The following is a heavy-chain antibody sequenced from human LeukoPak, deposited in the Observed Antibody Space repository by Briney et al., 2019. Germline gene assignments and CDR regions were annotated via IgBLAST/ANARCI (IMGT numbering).Heavy chain of an antibody. J-gene: IGHJ3*02. CDR2: IRYDGSNK. CDR1: GFTFNSYG. D-gene: IGHD1-26*01. Sequence: PGGSLRLSCAASGFTFNSYGMHWVRQAPSKGLEWVALIRYDGSNKYYADSVKGRFTISRDNSKNTLYLQMNSLRTEDTAVYYCAKTTIVGVTVDPFDIWGQGTMVTVSS. V-gene: IGHV3-30*02. CDR3: AKTTIVGVTVDPFDI.